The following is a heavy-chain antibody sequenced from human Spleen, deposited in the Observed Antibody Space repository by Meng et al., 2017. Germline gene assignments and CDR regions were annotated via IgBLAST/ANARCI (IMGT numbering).Heavy chain of an antibody. Sequence: QVQVVQSGSELRKPGASVKVSCKASGYIFTDYAMHWVRQAPGQRLEWMGWINAGNDKTKYSQKFQDRVTITRDTSATTAYMELSSLTSEDTAVYYCARDHAPNLGTYNDFWGQGTLVTVSS. CDR3: ARDHAPNLGTYNDF. CDR1: GYIFTDYA. CDR2: INAGNDKT. J-gene: IGHJ4*02. D-gene: IGHD3-10*01. V-gene: IGHV1-3*01.